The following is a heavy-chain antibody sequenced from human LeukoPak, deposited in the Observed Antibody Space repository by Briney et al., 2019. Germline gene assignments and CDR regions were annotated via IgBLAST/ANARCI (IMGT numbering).Heavy chain of an antibody. CDR1: GGSISSSSYY. J-gene: IGHJ4*02. D-gene: IGHD3-10*01. CDR3: ARDRANYGSGPYYFDY. V-gene: IGHV4-39*07. Sequence: PSETLSLTCTVSGGSISSSSYYWGWIRQPPGKGLEWIGSIYYSGSTYYNPSLKSRVTISVDTSKNQFSLKLSSVTAADTAVYYCARDRANYGSGPYYFDYWGQGTLVTVSS. CDR2: IYYSGST.